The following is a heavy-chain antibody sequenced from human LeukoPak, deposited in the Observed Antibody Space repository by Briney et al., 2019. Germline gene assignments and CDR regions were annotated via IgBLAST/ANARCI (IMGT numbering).Heavy chain of an antibody. CDR1: GSSISGYY. D-gene: IGHD4-17*01. J-gene: IGHJ4*02. Sequence: SETLSLTCTVSGSSISGYYWSWIRQPPGKGLEWIGYTYDTGSTNYNPSLKSRVIISVDTSKNQFSLELNSVTAADTAVYYCARGSVTPDAGYWGQGTLVTVSS. CDR2: TYDTGST. CDR3: ARGSVTPDAGY. V-gene: IGHV4-59*01.